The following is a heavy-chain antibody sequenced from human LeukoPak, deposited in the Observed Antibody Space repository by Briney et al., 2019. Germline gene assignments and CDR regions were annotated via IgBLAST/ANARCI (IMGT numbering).Heavy chain of an antibody. CDR3: ARQSGSGYFDY. D-gene: IGHD3-10*01. CDR2: IYYSGST. Sequence: SETLSLTCTVSGASITSYYWSWIRQPPGKGLEWIGYIYYSGSTNYNPSLKSRVTISVDTSKNQFSLKLSSVTAADTAVYYCARQSGSGYFDYWGQGTLVTVSS. V-gene: IGHV4-59*08. J-gene: IGHJ4*02. CDR1: GASITSYY.